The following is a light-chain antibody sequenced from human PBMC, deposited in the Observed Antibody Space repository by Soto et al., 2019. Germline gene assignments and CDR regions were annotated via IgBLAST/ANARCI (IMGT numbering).Light chain of an antibody. CDR3: SSYTTSSTVV. V-gene: IGLV2-14*01. Sequence: QSVLTQPASVSGSPGQSITPSCTGTSSDVGVFHYVSWYQQHPGKAPKLIIYEVNNRPSGVSNRFSGSKSGNTASLTISGLQAEDEADYYCSSYTTSSTVVFGGGTKLTVL. J-gene: IGLJ2*01. CDR1: SSDVGVFHY. CDR2: EVN.